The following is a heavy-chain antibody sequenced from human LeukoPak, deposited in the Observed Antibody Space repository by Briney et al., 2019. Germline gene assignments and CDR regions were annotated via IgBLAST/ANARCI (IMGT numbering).Heavy chain of an antibody. Sequence: GGSLRLSCATSGFTFSSYAMNWVRQAPGKGLECVSFISTSGDFTYYAASVNVRFTRSRDTSKNTLYLQMNSLRADDTAVYYCAGCSGGSCYSRGKYGVDVWGQGTTVIVSS. D-gene: IGHD2-15*01. J-gene: IGHJ6*02. CDR1: GFTFSSYA. CDR3: AGCSGGSCYSRGKYGVDV. CDR2: ISTSGDFT. V-gene: IGHV3-23*01.